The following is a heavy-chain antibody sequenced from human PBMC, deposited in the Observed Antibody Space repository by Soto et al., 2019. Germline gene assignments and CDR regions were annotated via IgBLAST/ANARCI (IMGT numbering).Heavy chain of an antibody. CDR2: IIPIFGTA. CDR3: ARESAYSSSWYYYGMDV. J-gene: IGHJ6*02. CDR1: GGTFSSYA. D-gene: IGHD6-13*01. Sequence: QVQLVQSGAEVQKPGSSVKVSCKASGGTFSSYAISWVRQAPGQGLEWMGGIIPIFGTANYAQKFQGRVTITADESTSTAYMELSSLRSEDTAVYYCARESAYSSSWYYYGMDVWGQGTTVTVSS. V-gene: IGHV1-69*01.